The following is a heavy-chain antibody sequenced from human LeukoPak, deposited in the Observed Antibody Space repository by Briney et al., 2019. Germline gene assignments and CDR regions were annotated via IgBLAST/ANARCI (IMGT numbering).Heavy chain of an antibody. Sequence: SETLSLTCTVSGGSISSYYWSWIRQPPGEGLEWIGYIYYSGSTNYNPSLKSRVTISVDTTKNQFSLHLSSVTAADTAVCYCARVDSSGWYNYCYYWGEGTLVTVSS. CDR2: IYYSGST. CDR1: GGSISSYY. J-gene: IGHJ4*02. D-gene: IGHD6-19*01. V-gene: IGHV4-59*01. CDR3: ARVDSSGWYNYCYY.